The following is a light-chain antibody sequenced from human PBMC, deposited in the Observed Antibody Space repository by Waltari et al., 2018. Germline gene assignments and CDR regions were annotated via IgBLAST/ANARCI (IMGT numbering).Light chain of an antibody. CDR1: QSISIW. CDR3: QQYNSYPLT. J-gene: IGKJ4*01. CDR2: QAS. Sequence: DIQMTQSPSTLSASVGDRVPITCRASQSISIWLAWYQQRPGKAPKFLIYQASNLESGVPSRFSGSGSGTEFTLTISSLQPDDFATYYCQQYNSYPLTFGGGTKVEIK. V-gene: IGKV1-5*03.